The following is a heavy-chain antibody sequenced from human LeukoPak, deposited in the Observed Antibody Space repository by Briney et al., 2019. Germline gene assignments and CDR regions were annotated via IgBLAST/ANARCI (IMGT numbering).Heavy chain of an antibody. Sequence: GGPLRLSCAASGFTFSSYWMSWVRQTPGKGLEWVANIKQDGSEKDYVDSVKSRFTISRDNAKNSLYLQMNSLRVEDTAVYYCGRHGGAFEMWGQGTMVTVSS. CDR1: GFTFSSYW. CDR3: GRHGGAFEM. V-gene: IGHV3-7*01. J-gene: IGHJ3*02. CDR2: IKQDGSEK.